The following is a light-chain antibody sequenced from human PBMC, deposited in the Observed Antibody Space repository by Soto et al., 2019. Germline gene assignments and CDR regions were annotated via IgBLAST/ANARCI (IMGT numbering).Light chain of an antibody. Sequence: QSVLTQPPSASGTPGQRVTISCSGSSSNIGSNYVYWYQQLPGTAPKLLIYSNNQRPSGVPDRFSGSKSGTSASLAISGLRSEDEADYYCCSYAGSSTMTFGGGTQLTVL. CDR1: SSNIGSNY. V-gene: IGLV1-47*02. J-gene: IGLJ7*01. CDR2: SNN. CDR3: CSYAGSSTMT.